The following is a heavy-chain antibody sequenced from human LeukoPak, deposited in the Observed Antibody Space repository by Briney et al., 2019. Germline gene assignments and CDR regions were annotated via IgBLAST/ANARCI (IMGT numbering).Heavy chain of an antibody. D-gene: IGHD3-22*01. CDR2: INWNSGSV. Sequence: GRSLRLSCAASGFGFNNYAMHWVRQAPGKGLEWVSGINWNSGSVGYADSVKGRFTISRDNGKNSLYLQMNSLRPEDTALYYCAKVFQTYYYDTTGYYFDNWGQGTLVTVSS. CDR3: AKVFQTYYYDTTGYYFDN. CDR1: GFGFNNYA. V-gene: IGHV3-9*01. J-gene: IGHJ4*02.